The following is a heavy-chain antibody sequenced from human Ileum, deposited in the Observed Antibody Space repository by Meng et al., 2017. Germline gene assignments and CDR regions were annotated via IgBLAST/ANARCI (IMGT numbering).Heavy chain of an antibody. CDR2: ITYGGTT. CDR3: ANWGGLGH. D-gene: IGHD3-16*01. V-gene: IGHV3-23*01. Sequence: EVQVLESGGGLVQPGGSMRLSCVASGFTFSSYGMNWARQAPGKGLEWVSGITYGGTTFYADSAKGRFTMSRDNSKNTVFLQMNSLRADDTAVYYCANWGGLGHWGQGVLVTVSS. J-gene: IGHJ4*02. CDR1: GFTFSSYG.